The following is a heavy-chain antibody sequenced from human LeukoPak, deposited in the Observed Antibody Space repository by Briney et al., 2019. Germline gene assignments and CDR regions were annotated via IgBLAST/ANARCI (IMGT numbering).Heavy chain of an antibody. CDR2: IYHSGST. Sequence: SETLSLTCTVSGYSISSGYYWGWIRQPPGEGLEWIGSIYHSGSTYYNPSLKSRVTISVDTSKNQFSLKLSSVTAADTAVYYCATVPGGEWFDPWGQGTLVTVSS. CDR1: GYSISSGYY. CDR3: ATVPGGEWFDP. V-gene: IGHV4-38-2*02. D-gene: IGHD3-16*01. J-gene: IGHJ5*02.